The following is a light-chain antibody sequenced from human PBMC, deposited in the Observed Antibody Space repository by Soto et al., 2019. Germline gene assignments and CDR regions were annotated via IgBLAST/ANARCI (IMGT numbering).Light chain of an antibody. J-gene: IGKJ1*01. CDR3: QQSYSTPPT. V-gene: IGKV1-39*01. CDR2: AAS. CDR1: HTINNY. Sequence: DIQMTQSPSSLSASVGDRVTITCRAGHTINNYLHWYQQRPGKAPKLLIYAASSLQSGVPSRFRGSGSGTDFTLTITSLQPEDFATYFCQQSYSTPPTFGQGTKVEIK.